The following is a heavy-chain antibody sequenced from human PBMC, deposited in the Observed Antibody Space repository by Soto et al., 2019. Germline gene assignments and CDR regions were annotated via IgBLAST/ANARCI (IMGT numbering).Heavy chain of an antibody. CDR2: ISGGSSYT. J-gene: IGHJ4*01. V-gene: IGHV3-11*05. Sequence: QVQLVESGGGLVKPGGSLRLSCAASGFSFGDSYMSWIRQSAGKGLEWLSYISGGSSYTKYAESVKGRFTISRDNARRSLFLQANGRRPDDTAIYYCAKTGADDSVYYLDPWGQGTMVTVS. CDR3: AKTGADDSVYYLDP. CDR1: GFSFGDSY. D-gene: IGHD3-3*01.